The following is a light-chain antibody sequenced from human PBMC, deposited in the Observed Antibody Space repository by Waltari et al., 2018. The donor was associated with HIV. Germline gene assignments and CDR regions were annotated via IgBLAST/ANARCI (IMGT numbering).Light chain of an antibody. CDR2: AVS. CDR3: SSYAGSNNVI. CDR1: SSYVGGSNY. Sequence: QSALTQPPSASGSPGQSVTISCTGTSSYVGGSNYVSWYQQHPGKAPKLMIYAVSKRPSGVPDRFSGSKSGNTASLTVSGLQAEDEAEYYCSSYAGSNNVIFGGGTKLTVL. J-gene: IGLJ2*01. V-gene: IGLV2-8*01.